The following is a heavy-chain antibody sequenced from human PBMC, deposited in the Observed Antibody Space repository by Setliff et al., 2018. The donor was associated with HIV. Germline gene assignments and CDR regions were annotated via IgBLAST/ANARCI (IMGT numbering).Heavy chain of an antibody. D-gene: IGHD3-3*01. J-gene: IGHJ4*02. CDR2: INSGNGNT. V-gene: IGHV1-3*01. Sequence: ASVKVSCKASGYTFTPYTLHWVRQAPGHRLQWMGWINSGNGNTQYSQKFQGRVTITKDTSASTVYMELTSLRSEDTAVYYCAKDRGHNFWSGYSDYWGQGTLVTVSS. CDR3: AKDRGHNFWSGYSDY. CDR1: GYTFTPYT.